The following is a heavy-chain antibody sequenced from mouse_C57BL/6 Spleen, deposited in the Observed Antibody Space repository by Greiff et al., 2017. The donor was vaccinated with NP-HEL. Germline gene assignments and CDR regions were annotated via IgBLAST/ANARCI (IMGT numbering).Heavy chain of an antibody. D-gene: IGHD4-1*01. Sequence: QVQLQQSGAELVRPGTSVKMSCKASGYTFTNYWIGWAKQRPGHGLEWIGDIYPGGGYTNYNEKFKGKATLTADKSSSTAYMQFSSLTSEDSAIYYCARSDWDRVYYFDYWGQGTTLTVSS. CDR2: IYPGGGYT. CDR1: GYTFTNYW. V-gene: IGHV1-63*01. CDR3: ARSDWDRVYYFDY. J-gene: IGHJ2*01.